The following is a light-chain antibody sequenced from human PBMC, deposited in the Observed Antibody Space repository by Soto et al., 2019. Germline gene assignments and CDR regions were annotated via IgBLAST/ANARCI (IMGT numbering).Light chain of an antibody. CDR1: STNIGTNY. Sequence: QSVLSQPPSASGTPGQTVTVSCSGSSTNIGTNYVYWYQQLPATAPKLLIYRNDRRPSGVPDRFAGSKSGTSASLAISGLRSDDEAEYFCAAWDDSVSGILFGGGTKLTVL. J-gene: IGLJ2*01. CDR3: AAWDDSVSGIL. V-gene: IGLV1-47*01. CDR2: RND.